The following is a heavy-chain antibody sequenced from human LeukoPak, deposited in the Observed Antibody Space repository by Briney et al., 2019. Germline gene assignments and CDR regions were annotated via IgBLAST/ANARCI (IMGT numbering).Heavy chain of an antibody. CDR2: INPSGGST. CDR1: GYTFTSYY. V-gene: IGHV1-46*01. Sequence: ASVKVSCKASGYTFTSYYMHWVRQAPGQGLEWMGLINPSGGSTSYAQKFQGRGTMTRDTPTSTVYMELSSLRSEDTAVYYCARGSSGYHSAFDIWGQGTMVTVSS. CDR3: ARGSSGYHSAFDI. D-gene: IGHD3-22*01. J-gene: IGHJ3*02.